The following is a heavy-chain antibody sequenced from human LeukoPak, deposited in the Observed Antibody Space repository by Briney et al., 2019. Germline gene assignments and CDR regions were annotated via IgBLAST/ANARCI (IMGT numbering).Heavy chain of an antibody. CDR3: ASENWNYASLDY. CDR1: GFTFSSYA. V-gene: IGHV3-30-3*01. D-gene: IGHD1-7*01. CDR2: ISYDGSNK. J-gene: IGHJ4*02. Sequence: GGSLRLSCATSGFTFSSYAMHWVRQAPGKGLEWVAVISYDGSNKYYADSVKGRFTISRDNSKNTLYLQMNSLRAEDTAVYYCASENWNYASLDYWGQGTLVTVSS.